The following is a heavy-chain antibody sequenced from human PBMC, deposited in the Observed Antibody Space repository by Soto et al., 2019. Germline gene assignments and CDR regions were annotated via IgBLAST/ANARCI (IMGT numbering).Heavy chain of an antibody. CDR1: GFTFSSYS. CDR3: ARDRIVVVTAIPDAFDI. J-gene: IGHJ3*02. CDR2: ISSSSSYI. Sequence: GGPLRLSCAASGFTFSSYSMNWVRQAPGKGLEWVSSISSSSSYIYYADSVKGRFTISRDNAKNSLYLQMNSLRAEDTAVYYCARDRIVVVTAIPDAFDIWGQGTMVTVSS. V-gene: IGHV3-21*01. D-gene: IGHD2-21*02.